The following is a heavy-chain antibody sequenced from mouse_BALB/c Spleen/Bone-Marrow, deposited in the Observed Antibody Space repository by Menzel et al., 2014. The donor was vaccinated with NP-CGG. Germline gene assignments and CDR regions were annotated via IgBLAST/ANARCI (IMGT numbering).Heavy chain of an antibody. Sequence: VKLQESGAELMKPGASVKISCKATGYTFSSYWIEWVKQRPGHGLEWIGEILPGGGSTNYNEKFKGKATFTADTSSNTAYMQLSNLTSEDSAVYYCAREECLWYFDVWGAGTTVTVSS. CDR3: AREECLWYFDV. V-gene: IGHV1-9*01. CDR1: GYTFSSYW. CDR2: ILPGGGST. J-gene: IGHJ1*01.